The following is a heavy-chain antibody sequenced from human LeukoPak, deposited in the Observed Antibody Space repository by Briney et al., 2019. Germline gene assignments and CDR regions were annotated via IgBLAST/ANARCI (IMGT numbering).Heavy chain of an antibody. CDR1: GFTFSSYA. CDR2: INHSGST. D-gene: IGHD6-6*01. V-gene: IGHV4-34*08. CDR3: ATDTHKRGSSST. Sequence: PGGSLRLSCAASGFTFSSYAMSWVRQAPGKGLEWIGEINHSGSTNYNPSLKSRVTISVDTSKNQFSLKLSSVTAADTAVYYCATDTHKRGSSSTWGQGTLVTVSS. J-gene: IGHJ5*02.